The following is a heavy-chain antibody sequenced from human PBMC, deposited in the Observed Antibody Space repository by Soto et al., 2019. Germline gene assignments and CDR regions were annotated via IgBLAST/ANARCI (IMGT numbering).Heavy chain of an antibody. Sequence: EVQLVESGGGLVQPRGSLRLSCAASGFTFSNNWMSWVRQAPGKGLEWVANIKQDGSEKYYVDSVKGRFTISRDNAKNSLFLQMSSLRAEDTAVYYCVAPYCSRARCYAYDFWGQGTLVIVSS. J-gene: IGHJ4*02. CDR3: VAPYCSRARCYAYDF. D-gene: IGHD2-2*01. V-gene: IGHV3-7*01. CDR1: GFTFSNNW. CDR2: IKQDGSEK.